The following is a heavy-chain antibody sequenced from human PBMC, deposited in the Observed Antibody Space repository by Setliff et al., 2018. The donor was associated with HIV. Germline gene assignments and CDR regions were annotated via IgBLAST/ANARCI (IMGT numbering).Heavy chain of an antibody. V-gene: IGHV4-39*01. CDR1: GGSIRSRDYS. J-gene: IGHJ5*01. CDR3: ARRAYYDFWSGFYLSIANRFDS. D-gene: IGHD3-3*01. Sequence: PSENLSLTCTVSGGSIRSRDYSWGWIRQPPGKGLEWIVSLPHSGATFYNPSLRSRVTTSEDTSKNHFSLKLSSVTAADTAVYYCARRAYYDFWSGFYLSIANRFDSWGQGILVTVSS. CDR2: LPHSGAT.